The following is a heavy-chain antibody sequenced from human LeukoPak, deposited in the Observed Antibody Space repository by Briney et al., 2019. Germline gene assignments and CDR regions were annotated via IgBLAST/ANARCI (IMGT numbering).Heavy chain of an antibody. V-gene: IGHV4-4*02. D-gene: IGHD5-18*01. CDR3: ARSGGAMVTLFDY. Sequence: SETLSLTCAVSGGSISSSNWWSWVRQPPGKGLEWIGEIYHSGSTNYNPSLKSRVTISVDKSKNQFSLKLSSVTAADTAVYYCARSGGAMVTLFDYWGQGTLVTVSS. J-gene: IGHJ4*02. CDR2: IYHSGST. CDR1: GGSISSSNW.